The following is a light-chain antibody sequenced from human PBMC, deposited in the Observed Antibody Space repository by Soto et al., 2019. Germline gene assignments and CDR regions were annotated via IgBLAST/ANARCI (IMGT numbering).Light chain of an antibody. Sequence: EIVLTQSPGTLSLSPGERATLSCRASQSVSSSYFAWYQQKPGQAPRLLIYGASSRAAGIPARFSGSGSGTDFTLTISRLEPEEFAVYYCQQYGCSLMYTFGQGTKLVIK. CDR1: QSVSSSY. CDR2: GAS. V-gene: IGKV3-20*01. J-gene: IGKJ2*01. CDR3: QQYGCSLMYT.